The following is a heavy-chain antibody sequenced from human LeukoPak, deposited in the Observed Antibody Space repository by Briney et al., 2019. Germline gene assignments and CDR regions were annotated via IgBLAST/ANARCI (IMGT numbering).Heavy chain of an antibody. CDR3: ARGKVRYYGSGSTFGY. J-gene: IGHJ4*02. D-gene: IGHD3-10*01. CDR1: GGSFSGYY. Sequence: SETLSLTCAVYGGSFSGYYWSWIRQPPGKGLEWIGEINHSGSTNYNPSLKSRVTISVDTSKNQFSLKLSSVTAADTAVYYCARGKVRYYGSGSTFGYWGQGTLVTVSS. V-gene: IGHV4-34*01. CDR2: INHSGST.